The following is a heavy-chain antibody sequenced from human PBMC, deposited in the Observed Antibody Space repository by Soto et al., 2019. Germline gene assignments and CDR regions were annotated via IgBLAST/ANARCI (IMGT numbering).Heavy chain of an antibody. J-gene: IGHJ4*02. D-gene: IGHD3-22*01. Sequence: SETLSLTCAVYGGSFSGYYWSWIRQPPGKGLEWIGEINHSGSTNYNPSLKSRVTISVDMSKNQFSLKLSSVTAADTAVYYCARGLKGYYYDSSGTYYFDYWGQGTLVTVSS. CDR3: ARGLKGYYYDSSGTYYFDY. CDR2: INHSGST. CDR1: GGSFSGYY. V-gene: IGHV4-34*01.